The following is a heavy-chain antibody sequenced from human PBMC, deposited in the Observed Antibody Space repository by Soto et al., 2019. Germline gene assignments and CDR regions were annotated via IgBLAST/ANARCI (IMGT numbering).Heavy chain of an antibody. CDR2: ISSSGSTI. V-gene: IGHV3-11*01. D-gene: IGHD4-4*01. CDR3: ARDPNARAPTTVEPYYYYYMDV. CDR1: GFTFSDYY. Sequence: QVQLVESGGGLVKPGGSLRLSCAASGFTFSDYYMSWIRQAPGKGLEWVSYISSSGSTIYYADSVKGRFTISRDNAKTSLYLQMNSLRAEDTAVYYCARDPNARAPTTVEPYYYYYMDVWGKGTTVTVSS. J-gene: IGHJ6*03.